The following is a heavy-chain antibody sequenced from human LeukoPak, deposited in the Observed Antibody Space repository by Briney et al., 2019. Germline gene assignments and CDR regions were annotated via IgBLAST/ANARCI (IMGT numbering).Heavy chain of an antibody. CDR2: ISSSSTYI. D-gene: IGHD2-8*01. CDR3: ARISAAWCFDY. J-gene: IGHJ4*02. V-gene: IGHV3-21*06. CDR1: GFIFSNYN. Sequence: PGGSLRLSCAGPGFIFSNYNMIWVRQAPGKGLEWVSSISSSSTYIYYADSVKGRFTISRDNAKNPLYLQMNSLRAEDTAVYYCARISAAWCFDYWGQGTLVTVSS.